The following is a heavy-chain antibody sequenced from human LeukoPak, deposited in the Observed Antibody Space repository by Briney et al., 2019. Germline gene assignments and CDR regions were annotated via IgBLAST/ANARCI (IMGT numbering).Heavy chain of an antibody. Sequence: GGSLRLSCTASGFTFSSYWMHWVRQSPGKGLVWVSRINSDGGSTSYADSVKGRFTISRDNAKNTLYLQMNSLRAEDTAVYYCARRIQGMAPYYFDYWGQGTLVTVSS. CDR2: INSDGGST. CDR3: ARRIQGMAPYYFDY. V-gene: IGHV3-74*01. CDR1: GFTFSSYW. J-gene: IGHJ4*02. D-gene: IGHD5-24*01.